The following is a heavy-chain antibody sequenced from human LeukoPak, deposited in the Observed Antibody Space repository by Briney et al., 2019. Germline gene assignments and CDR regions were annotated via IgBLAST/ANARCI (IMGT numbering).Heavy chain of an antibody. CDR3: ARDLRGGNSGAY. CDR1: GYTFTGYY. D-gene: IGHD4-23*01. V-gene: IGHV1-2*06. CDR2: INPNSGGT. J-gene: IGHJ4*02. Sequence: GASVKVSCKASGYTFTGYYLHWVRQAPGRGLEWMGRINPNSGGTNSAQKFQGRVTMTRDTSISTAYVELSSLRSDDTAVYYCARDLRGGNSGAYWGQGTLVTVSS.